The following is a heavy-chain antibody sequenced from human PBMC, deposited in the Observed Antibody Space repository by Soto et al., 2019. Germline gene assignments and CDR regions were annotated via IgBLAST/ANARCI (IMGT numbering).Heavy chain of an antibody. D-gene: IGHD1-26*01. CDR3: ARVRLVGATVSYYYYYGMDV. CDR1: GFTFSSYS. CDR2: ISSSSSYI. V-gene: IGHV3-21*01. J-gene: IGHJ6*02. Sequence: GGSLRLSCAASGFTFSSYSMTRVRQAPGKGLEWVSSISSSSSYIYYADSVKGRFTISRDNAKNSLYLQMNSLRAEDTAVYYCARVRLVGATVSYYYYYGMDVWGQGTTVTVSS.